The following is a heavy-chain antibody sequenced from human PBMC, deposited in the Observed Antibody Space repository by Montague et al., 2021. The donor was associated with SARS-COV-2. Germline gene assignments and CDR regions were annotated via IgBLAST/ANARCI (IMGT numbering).Heavy chain of an antibody. Sequence: SETLSLTCTVSNGSINNYYWSWVRQPLGKRLEWIGYIYYRGSTNYNPSLESRVTMSIDTSKNQFSLKLRSVTAADTAVYFCAREGLHNWFDPWGQGTLVIVSS. J-gene: IGHJ5*02. CDR2: IYYRGST. CDR1: NGSINNYY. CDR3: AREGLHNWFDP. V-gene: IGHV4-59*01.